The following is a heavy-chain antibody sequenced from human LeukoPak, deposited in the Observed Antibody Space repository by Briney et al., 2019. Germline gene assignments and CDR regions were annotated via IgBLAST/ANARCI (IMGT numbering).Heavy chain of an antibody. D-gene: IGHD3-3*01. CDR3: AKDLIKGYDFWSGYYLDY. Sequence: GGSLRLSCAASGFTFSSYGMHWVRQAPGKGLKWVAFIRYDGSNKYYADSVKGRFTISRDNSKNTLYLQMNSLRAEDTAVYYCAKDLIKGYDFWSGYYLDYWGQGTLVTVSS. V-gene: IGHV3-30*02. CDR2: IRYDGSNK. CDR1: GFTFSSYG. J-gene: IGHJ4*02.